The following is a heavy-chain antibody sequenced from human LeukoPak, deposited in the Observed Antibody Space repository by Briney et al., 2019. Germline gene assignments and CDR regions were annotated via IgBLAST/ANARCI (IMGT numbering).Heavy chain of an antibody. CDR1: GGSISSGGYY. J-gene: IGHJ4*02. CDR2: IFYSGST. Sequence: PSETLSLTCTVSGGSISSGGYYWGWIRQHPGKGLEWIGYIFYSGSTYYNPSLKSRLTISVDTSKNQFSLNLSSVTAADTAVYYCARGRTINFCFDYWGQGILVTVSS. D-gene: IGHD4/OR15-4a*01. CDR3: ARGRTINFCFDY. V-gene: IGHV4-31*03.